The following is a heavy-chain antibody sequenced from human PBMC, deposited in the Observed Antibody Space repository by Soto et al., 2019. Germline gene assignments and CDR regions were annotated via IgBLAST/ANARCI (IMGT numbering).Heavy chain of an antibody. CDR1: GGSISSGDYY. D-gene: IGHD3-9*01. V-gene: IGHV4-30-4*01. Sequence: SETLSLTCTVSGGSISSGDYYWSWIRQPPGKGLEWIGYIYYSGSTYYNPSLKSRVTISVDTSKNQFSLKLSSVTAADTAVYYCARVTDYDILTGYYKRAFDIWGQGTMVTVSS. CDR2: IYYSGST. CDR3: ARVTDYDILTGYYKRAFDI. J-gene: IGHJ3*02.